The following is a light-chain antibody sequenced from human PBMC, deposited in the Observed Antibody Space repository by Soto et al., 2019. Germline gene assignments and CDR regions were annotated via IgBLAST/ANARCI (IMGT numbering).Light chain of an antibody. J-gene: IGLJ1*01. Sequence: QSALTQPASVSGSPGQSITISCSGTSSSIGGYNVVSWYPQHPGNAPKVIVYEGIKRPSGVSDRFSGSTSGSTASLTISGLQAVDEAEYFCCSYVGATTYVFGSGTKLTVL. CDR3: CSYVGATTYV. V-gene: IGLV2-23*01. CDR2: EGI. CDR1: SSSIGGYNV.